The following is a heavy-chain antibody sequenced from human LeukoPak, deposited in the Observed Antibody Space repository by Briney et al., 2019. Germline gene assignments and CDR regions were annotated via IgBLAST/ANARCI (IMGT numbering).Heavy chain of an antibody. CDR1: VFTFSSYG. Sequence: GGSLRLSCAASVFTFSSYGIHWVRQAPGKGLEWVAVISYDVSNQYYVESGKVRFTISRYNANNTLYLQMHSLRAEDTAVYYCATVGVGQQLVRGYFDYWGPGTLVTVSS. CDR2: ISYDVSNQ. J-gene: IGHJ4*02. CDR3: ATVGVGQQLVRGYFDY. V-gene: IGHV3-30*03. D-gene: IGHD6-13*01.